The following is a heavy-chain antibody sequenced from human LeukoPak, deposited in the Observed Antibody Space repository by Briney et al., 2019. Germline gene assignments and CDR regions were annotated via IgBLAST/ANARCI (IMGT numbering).Heavy chain of an antibody. J-gene: IGHJ4*02. CDR3: AKSGYNRFDY. V-gene: IGHV3-23*01. CDR2: NSGSCSGGRT. Sequence: GGPLRLSCAASGLTFNSSAMSWVRQAPGKGLEWVSSNSGSCSGGRTYYADSVKGRFTISRDNSKNTLYLQMNSLRAEDTAVYYCAKSGYNRFDYWGQGTLVTVSS. D-gene: IGHD5-24*01. CDR1: GLTFNSSA.